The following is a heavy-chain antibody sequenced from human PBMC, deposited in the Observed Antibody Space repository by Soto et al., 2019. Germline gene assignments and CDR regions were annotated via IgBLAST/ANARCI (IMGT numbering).Heavy chain of an antibody. Sequence: QAHFVQSGGEVKKPGASVKVSCRASGYTFTMYGLSWVRQAPGQGPEWMGWIRADNGDARYAQKFQGRLTMTTDTSTSTAYMELRSLRSDDTAVYYCAREERSGYYWGIDYWGRGTQVTVSS. CDR2: IRADNGDA. D-gene: IGHD3-22*01. V-gene: IGHV1-18*04. CDR1: GYTFTMYG. J-gene: IGHJ4*02. CDR3: AREERSGYYWGIDY.